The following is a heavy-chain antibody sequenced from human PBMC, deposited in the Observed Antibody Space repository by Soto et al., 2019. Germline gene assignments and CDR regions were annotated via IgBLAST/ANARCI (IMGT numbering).Heavy chain of an antibody. J-gene: IGHJ6*02. CDR1: GFTFSSYG. CDR2: IWYDGSNK. V-gene: IGHV3-33*01. D-gene: IGHD3-16*02. Sequence: GGSLRLSWAASGFTFSSYGMHGVRQAPGKGLEWVAVIWYDGSNKYYADSVKGRFTISRDKSKNTLYLQMNSLRAEDTAVYYCARSMITFGGVIVSYYYYGMDAWGQGTTVTVS. CDR3: ARSMITFGGVIVSYYYYGMDA.